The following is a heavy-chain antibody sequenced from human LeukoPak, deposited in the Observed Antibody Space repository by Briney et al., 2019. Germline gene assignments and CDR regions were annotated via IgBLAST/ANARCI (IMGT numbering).Heavy chain of an antibody. CDR3: ARGDRYYYYMDV. J-gene: IGHJ6*03. CDR2: IYHSGST. V-gene: IGHV4-38-2*01. CDR1: GYSISSGYY. Sequence: SETLSLTCAVSGYSISSGYYWGWIRQPPGKGVEWIGIIYHSGSTYYNPSLKSRVTISVDTSKNQLSLKLSSVTAADTAVYYCARGDRYYYYMDVWGKGTTVTVSS.